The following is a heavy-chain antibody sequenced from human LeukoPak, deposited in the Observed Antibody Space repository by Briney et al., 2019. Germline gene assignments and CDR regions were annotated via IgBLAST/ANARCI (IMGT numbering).Heavy chain of an antibody. D-gene: IGHD4-23*01. CDR2: IKEDGSEI. V-gene: IGHV3-7*01. J-gene: IGHJ4*02. Sequence: GGSLRLSCAASAFTFSNYWMSWVHQAPGKGLEWVANIKEDGSEINYVDSEKGRFTISRDNAKNSLYLQMNSLRVDDTAVYYCARDRGYSTFDYWGQGTLVTVSS. CDR3: ARDRGYSTFDY. CDR1: AFTFSNYW.